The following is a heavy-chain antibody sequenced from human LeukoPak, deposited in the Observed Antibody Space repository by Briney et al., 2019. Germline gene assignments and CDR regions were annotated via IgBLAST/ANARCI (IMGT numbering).Heavy chain of an antibody. CDR3: ATGDSYYYDTSGLRNAFDI. Sequence: ASVKVSCKVSGYTLSELSIHWVRRAPGNGLEWMGGFDPEDGETIYAQKFQGRVTMTEDTSTDTAYMELSSLRSEDTAVYYCATGDSYYYDTSGLRNAFDIWGQGTMVTVSS. J-gene: IGHJ3*02. CDR2: FDPEDGET. D-gene: IGHD3-22*01. V-gene: IGHV1-24*01. CDR1: GYTLSELS.